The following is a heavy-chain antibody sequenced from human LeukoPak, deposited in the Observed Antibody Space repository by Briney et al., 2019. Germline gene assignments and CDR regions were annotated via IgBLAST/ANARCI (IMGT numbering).Heavy chain of an antibody. CDR1: GGSISSSSYY. CDR3: ASGNDYGGKGDDY. Sequence: SETLSLTCTVSGGSISSSSYYWGWIRQPPGKGLEWIGSIYYSGSTYYNPSLKSRVTISVDTSKNQFSLKLSSVTAADTAVYYCASGNDYGGKGDDYWGQGTLVTVSS. J-gene: IGHJ4*02. CDR2: IYYSGST. D-gene: IGHD4-23*01. V-gene: IGHV4-39*07.